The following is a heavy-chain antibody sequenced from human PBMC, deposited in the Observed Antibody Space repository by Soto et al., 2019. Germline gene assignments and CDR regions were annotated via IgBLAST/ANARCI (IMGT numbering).Heavy chain of an antibody. CDR2: ISGSGGST. D-gene: IGHD6-19*01. V-gene: IGHV3-23*01. Sequence: GGSLRLSCAASGFTFSSYAMSWVRQAPGKGLEWVSAISGSGGSTYYADSVKGRFTISRDNSNNTLYLQMNRLRAEDTAVYYCANLGGRVEWLVEAYWGQGTLVTVSS. J-gene: IGHJ4*02. CDR1: GFTFSSYA. CDR3: ANLGGRVEWLVEAY.